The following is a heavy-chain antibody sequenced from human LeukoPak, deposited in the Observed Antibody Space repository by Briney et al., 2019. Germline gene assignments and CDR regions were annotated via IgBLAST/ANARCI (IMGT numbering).Heavy chain of an antibody. V-gene: IGHV3-30-3*01. CDR2: ISYDGSNK. CDR1: GFTFSSYA. CDR3: ARVLTLVGSGSYRDY. J-gene: IGHJ4*02. Sequence: GESLRLSCAASGFTFSSYAMHWVRQAPGKGLEWVAVISYDGSNKYYADSVKGRFTISRDNSKNTLYLQMNSLRAEDTAVYYCARVLTLVGSGSYRDYWGQGTLVTVSS. D-gene: IGHD3-10*01.